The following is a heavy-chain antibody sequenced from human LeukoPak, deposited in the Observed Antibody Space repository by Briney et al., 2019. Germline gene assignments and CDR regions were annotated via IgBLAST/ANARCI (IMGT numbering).Heavy chain of an antibody. CDR1: GASLSETS. CDR2: FDPEDGES. D-gene: IGHD1-26*01. V-gene: IGHV1-24*01. Sequence: ASVKVSCKVSGASLSETSIHWVRQAPGQWLEWMGGFDPEDGESISAQRFQGRFSMTEDTSTDTAYMELRGLRPEDTAVYYCATADKWEPLDYWGQGTLVTVSS. CDR3: ATADKWEPLDY. J-gene: IGHJ4*02.